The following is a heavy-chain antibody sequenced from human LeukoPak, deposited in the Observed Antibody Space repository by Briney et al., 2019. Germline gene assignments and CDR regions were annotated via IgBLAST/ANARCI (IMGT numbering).Heavy chain of an antibody. J-gene: IGHJ3*02. D-gene: IGHD5-12*01. CDR1: GFTFTSSA. Sequence: GASVKVSCKASGFTFTSSAVQWVRQARGQRLEWIGWIVVGSGNTNYAQKFQERVTITRDMSTSTAYMELSSLRSEDTAVYYCAAEGGYSGYDLDAFDIWGQGTMVTVSS. CDR3: AAEGGYSGYDLDAFDI. CDR2: IVVGSGNT. V-gene: IGHV1-58*01.